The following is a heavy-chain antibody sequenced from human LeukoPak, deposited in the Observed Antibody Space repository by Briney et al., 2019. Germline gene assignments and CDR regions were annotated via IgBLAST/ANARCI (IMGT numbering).Heavy chain of an antibody. Sequence: GGSLRLSCAASGFTFSSYSMNWVRQAPGKGLEWVSSISSSSSYIYYADSVKGRFTISRDNAKNSLYLQMNSLRAEDTAVYYCARALKGYSSSWYGIVDYWGRGTLVTVSS. J-gene: IGHJ4*02. CDR2: ISSSSSYI. CDR3: ARALKGYSSSWYGIVDY. V-gene: IGHV3-21*01. CDR1: GFTFSSYS. D-gene: IGHD6-13*01.